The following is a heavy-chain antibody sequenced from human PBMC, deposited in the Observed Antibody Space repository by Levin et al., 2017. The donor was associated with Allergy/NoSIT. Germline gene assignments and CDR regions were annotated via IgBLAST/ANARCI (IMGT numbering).Heavy chain of an antibody. CDR3: AREGPIYYGSGSYFPFDY. CDR2: INHSGST. Sequence: SETLSLTCAVYGGSFSGYYWSWIRQPPGKGLEWIGEINHSGSTNYNPSLKSRVTISVDTSKNQFSLKLSSVTAADTAVYYCAREGPIYYGSGSYFPFDYWGQGTLVTVSS. V-gene: IGHV4-34*01. D-gene: IGHD3-10*01. J-gene: IGHJ4*02. CDR1: GGSFSGYY.